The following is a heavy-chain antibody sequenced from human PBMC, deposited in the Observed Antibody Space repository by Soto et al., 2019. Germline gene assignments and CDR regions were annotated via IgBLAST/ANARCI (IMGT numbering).Heavy chain of an antibody. CDR2: IDPSDSYT. J-gene: IGHJ4*02. CDR1: GYSFTSYW. D-gene: IGHD6-13*01. CDR3: ARHFYHRVNSSSWYFSWDYFDY. Sequence: PGESLKISCKGSGYSFTSYWISWVRQMPGKGLEWMGRIDPSDSYTNYSPSFQGHVTISADKSISTAYLQWSSLKASDTAMYYCARHFYHRVNSSSWYFSWDYFDYWGQGTLVTVSS. V-gene: IGHV5-10-1*01.